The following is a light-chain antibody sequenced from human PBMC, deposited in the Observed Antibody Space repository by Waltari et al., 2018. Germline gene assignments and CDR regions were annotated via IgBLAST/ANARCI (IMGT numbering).Light chain of an antibody. CDR2: GSS. V-gene: IGKV3-20*01. J-gene: IGKJ4*01. Sequence: EIVLTQSPGTLSLSPGERATLSCRASQTVRTTYLAWYQQKPGQAPTILIYGSSSRDIGIPDRFSGSGSGTDFSLTISSLEPEDCAVYYCQQYDISPLTFGGGTKVEIK. CDR1: QTVRTTY. CDR3: QQYDISPLT.